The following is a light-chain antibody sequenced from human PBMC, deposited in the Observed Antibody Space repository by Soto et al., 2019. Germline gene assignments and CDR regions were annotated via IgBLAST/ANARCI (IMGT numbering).Light chain of an antibody. V-gene: IGKV3-20*01. Sequence: EIVLTQSPGTLSLSPGERATLSCRASRSVSSSYLAWYQQKPGQAPRLLIYGASSRATGIPDRFSGSGSGTDFTLTISRLEPEDFAVYYRQQYGSSPWTFGQGTKVEIK. J-gene: IGKJ1*01. CDR2: GAS. CDR1: RSVSSSY. CDR3: QQYGSSPWT.